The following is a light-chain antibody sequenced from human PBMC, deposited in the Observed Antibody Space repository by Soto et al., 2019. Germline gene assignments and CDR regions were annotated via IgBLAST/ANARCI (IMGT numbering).Light chain of an antibody. CDR1: SSDVGGYNY. Sequence: QSALTQPASVSGSPGQSITISCTGTSSDVGGYNYVSWYQQYPGKAPKLMIYEVSNRPSGVSNRFSGSKSGNTASLTISGLQAEDEADYYCSSYTTSVTLVVFGGGTKLTVL. J-gene: IGLJ2*01. CDR2: EVS. CDR3: SSYTTSVTLVV. V-gene: IGLV2-14*01.